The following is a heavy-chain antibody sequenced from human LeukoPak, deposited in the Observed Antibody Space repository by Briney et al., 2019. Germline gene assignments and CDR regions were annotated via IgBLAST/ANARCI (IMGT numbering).Heavy chain of an antibody. CDR3: ARQNEYSGRNLDY. V-gene: IGHV4-39*01. Sequence: SETLSLTCTVSGGSISSSSYYWGWIRQPPGQGLEWIGSVYYSGSTYYNPSLKRRLTISVDTPKNNFSMKLSSVTDADKAVYYCARQNEYSGRNLDYWGQGTLVTVSS. D-gene: IGHD1-26*01. CDR1: GGSISSSSYY. CDR2: VYYSGST. J-gene: IGHJ4*02.